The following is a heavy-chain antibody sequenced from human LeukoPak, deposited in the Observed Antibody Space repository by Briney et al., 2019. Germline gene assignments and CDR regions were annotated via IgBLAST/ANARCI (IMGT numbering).Heavy chain of an antibody. D-gene: IGHD6-19*01. V-gene: IGHV3-23*01. CDR2: ISGSGGST. J-gene: IGHJ5*02. Sequence: GGSLRLSCAASGFTFSSYAMRWVRQAPGKGLEWVSPISGSGGSTYHADSVKGRFTISRDNSKNTLYLQMNSLRAEDTAVYYCAKGGWFGNHNWFDPWGQGTLVTVSS. CDR1: GFTFSSYA. CDR3: AKGGWFGNHNWFDP.